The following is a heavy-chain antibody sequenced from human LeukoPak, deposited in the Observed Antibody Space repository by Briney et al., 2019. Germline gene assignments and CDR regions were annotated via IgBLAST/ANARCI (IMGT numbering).Heavy chain of an antibody. V-gene: IGHV3-30*18. CDR1: GFTFSSYG. CDR2: ISYDGSNK. D-gene: IGHD6-19*01. Sequence: PGGSLRLSCAASGFTFSSYGMHWVRQAPGKGLEWVAVISYDGSNKYYADSVKGRFTISRDNSKNTLYLQMNSLRAEDTAVYYCAKERGIAVAGELDYWGQGTLVTASS. CDR3: AKERGIAVAGELDY. J-gene: IGHJ4*02.